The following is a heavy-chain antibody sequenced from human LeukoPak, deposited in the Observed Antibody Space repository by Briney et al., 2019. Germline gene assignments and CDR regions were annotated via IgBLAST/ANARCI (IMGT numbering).Heavy chain of an antibody. V-gene: IGHV3-23*01. CDR3: AKIVMWGRNWFDP. Sequence: AGGSLRLSCAASGFTFSSYAMTWVRQAPGKGLEWVSAISGNGGNPYYADSVKGRFTISRDNSKNTQYLQMNSLRAEDTAIYYCAKIVMWGRNWFDPWGHGTLVTVSA. J-gene: IGHJ5*02. CDR1: GFTFSSYA. CDR2: ISGNGGNP. D-gene: IGHD1-26*01.